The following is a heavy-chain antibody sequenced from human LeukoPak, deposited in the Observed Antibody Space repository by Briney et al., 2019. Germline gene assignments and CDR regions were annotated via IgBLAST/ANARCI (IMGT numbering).Heavy chain of an antibody. CDR2: ITLSSSTT. J-gene: IGHJ6*03. CDR3: ARLMTYYYYMDV. V-gene: IGHV3-48*04. Sequence: GGSLRLSCAASGFNFNNYNMNWVRQAPGKGLEWVSYITLSSSTTYYADSVKGRFTISRDNAKNSLYLQMNSLRAEDTAVYYCARLMTYYYYMDVWGKGSTVTVSS. CDR1: GFNFNNYN.